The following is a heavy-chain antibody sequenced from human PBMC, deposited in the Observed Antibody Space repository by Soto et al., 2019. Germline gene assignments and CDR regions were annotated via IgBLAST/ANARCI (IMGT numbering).Heavy chain of an antibody. CDR1: GFTFGDYA. CDR2: IRSKAYGGTT. J-gene: IGHJ4*02. Sequence: GGSLRLSCTASGFTFGDYAMSWVRQAPGKGLEWVGFIRSKAYGGTTEYAASVKGRFTISRDDSKSIAYLQMNSLKTEDTAVYYCTRQIAVAGTSYFDYWGQGTLVTVSS. V-gene: IGHV3-49*04. CDR3: TRQIAVAGTSYFDY. D-gene: IGHD6-19*01.